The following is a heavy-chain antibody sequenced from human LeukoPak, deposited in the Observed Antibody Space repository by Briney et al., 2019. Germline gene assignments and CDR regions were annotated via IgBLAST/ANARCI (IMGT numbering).Heavy chain of an antibody. V-gene: IGHV1-8*01. Sequence: ASVKVSCKASGYTFTSCDINWVRQATGQGLEWMGWMNPNSGNTGYAQKFQGRVTMTRNTSISTAYMELSSLRSEDTAVYYCARAVRDIVVVPAASPLYYFDYWGQGTLVTVSS. J-gene: IGHJ4*02. CDR2: MNPNSGNT. CDR3: ARAVRDIVVVPAASPLYYFDY. CDR1: GYTFTSCD. D-gene: IGHD2-2*01.